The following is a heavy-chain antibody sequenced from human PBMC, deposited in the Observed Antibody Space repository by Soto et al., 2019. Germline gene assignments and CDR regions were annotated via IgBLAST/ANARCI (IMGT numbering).Heavy chain of an antibody. V-gene: IGHV1-2*04. D-gene: IGHD5-12*01. CDR2: ISPKSGGA. Sequence: APVKVSCKPSGYAFTAYFIHWVRQAPGQGLEWMGWISPKSGGANYAQRFQDWVTMTWDTSINSANMEMNSLRVDDTAVYFCARLHSAYEWGDAFDVWGQGTMVTVSS. J-gene: IGHJ3*01. CDR1: GYAFTAYF. CDR3: ARLHSAYEWGDAFDV.